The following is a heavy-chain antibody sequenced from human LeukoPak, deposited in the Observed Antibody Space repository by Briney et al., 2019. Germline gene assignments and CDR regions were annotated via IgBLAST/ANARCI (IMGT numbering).Heavy chain of an antibody. Sequence: SETLSFTCTVSGGSVSSGDYYWSWIRQPPRKGLEWIGYIYYSGSTNYNPSLKTRLTISVDTSKNQFSLKLSSVTAADTAVYYCARLGDCSGSASCWWFDPWGQGTLVTVSS. D-gene: IGHD2-2*01. CDR1: GGSVSSGDYY. V-gene: IGHV4-61*08. CDR2: IYYSGST. CDR3: ARLGDCSGSASCWWFDP. J-gene: IGHJ5*02.